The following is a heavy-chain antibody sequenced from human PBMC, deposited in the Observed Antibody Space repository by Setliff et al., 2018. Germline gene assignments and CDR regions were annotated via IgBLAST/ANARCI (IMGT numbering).Heavy chain of an antibody. CDR1: EYTFTNYW. D-gene: IGHD3-22*01. V-gene: IGHV5-51*01. J-gene: IGHJ3*02. Sequence: GEPLKISCKASEYTFTNYWVGWVRQMPGKGLEWMGIIYPGDSDTRYSPSFQGQVTISADKSISTAYLQWSSLKASDTAMYYCARQYPYYHDSSGYFSPLDDGFDIWGQGTMVTVSS. CDR2: IYPGDSDT. CDR3: ARQYPYYHDSSGYFSPLDDGFDI.